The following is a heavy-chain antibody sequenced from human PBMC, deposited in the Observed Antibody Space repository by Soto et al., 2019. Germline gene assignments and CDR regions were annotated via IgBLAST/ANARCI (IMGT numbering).Heavy chain of an antibody. J-gene: IGHJ4*02. V-gene: IGHV3-23*01. CDR1: VFTFSSYA. CDR2: ISGSGGST. D-gene: IGHD2-21*02. CDR3: AKDRGPPTAIKGPSDY. Sequence: PWWSLRLSCSASVFTFSSYAMSWFRQAPGKGLEWVSAISGSGGSTYYADSVKGRFTISRDNSKNTLYLQMNSLRAEDTAVYYCAKDRGPPTAIKGPSDYWGQGTLVTVS.